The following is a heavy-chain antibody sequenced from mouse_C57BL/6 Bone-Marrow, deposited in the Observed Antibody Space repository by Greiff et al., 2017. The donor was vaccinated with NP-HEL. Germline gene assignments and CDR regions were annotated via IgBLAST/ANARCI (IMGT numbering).Heavy chain of an antibody. J-gene: IGHJ1*03. CDR3: ARVEGNDWYFDV. V-gene: IGHV1-50*01. CDR1: GYTFTSYR. D-gene: IGHD2-1*01. Sequence: QVQLQQPGAELVKPGASVKLSCKASGYTFTSYRMQWVKQRPGQGLEWIGEIDPSDSYTNYNQKFKGKATLTVDTSSSTAYMQLSSLTSEDSAVYYCARVEGNDWYFDVWGTGTTVTVSS. CDR2: IDPSDSYT.